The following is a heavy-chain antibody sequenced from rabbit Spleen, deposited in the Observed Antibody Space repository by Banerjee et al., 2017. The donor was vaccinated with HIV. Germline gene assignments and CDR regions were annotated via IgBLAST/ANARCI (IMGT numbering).Heavy chain of an antibody. CDR3: ARDTSSSFSSYGMDL. V-gene: IGHV1S40*01. CDR2: IDIGSSGFT. D-gene: IGHD1-1*01. Sequence: QSLEESGGDLVKPGASLTLTCKASGLDFSGDSYDSYMCWVRQAPGKGLEWIACIDIGSSGFTYFASWAKGRFTISKTSSTTVTLQMTSLTAADTATYFCARDTSSSFSSYGMDLWGPGTSSP. J-gene: IGHJ6*01. CDR1: GLDFSGDSY.